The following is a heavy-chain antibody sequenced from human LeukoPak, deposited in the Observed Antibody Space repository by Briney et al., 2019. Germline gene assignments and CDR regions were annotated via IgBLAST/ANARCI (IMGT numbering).Heavy chain of an antibody. V-gene: IGHV1-46*01. CDR1: GYTFTSYY. CDR3: ARDQGSGSYFYYYMDV. Sequence: ASVKVSCKASGYTFTSYYMHWVRQAPGQGLEWMGIINPSGGSTSYAQKFQGRVTMTRDTSTSTVYMELSSLRSEDTAVYYCARDQGSGSYFYYYMDVWGKGTTVTVSS. CDR2: INPSGGST. J-gene: IGHJ6*03. D-gene: IGHD3-10*01.